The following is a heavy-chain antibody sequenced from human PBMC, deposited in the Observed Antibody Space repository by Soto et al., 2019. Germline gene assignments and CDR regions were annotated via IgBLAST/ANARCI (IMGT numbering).Heavy chain of an antibody. D-gene: IGHD3-10*01. Sequence: SETLSLTCTVSGGSISSSSYYWGWIRQPPGKGLEWIGSIYYSGSTYYNPSLKSRVTISVDTSKNQFSLKLSSVTAADTAVYYCARLFEGFGESLANDYWGQGTLVTVSS. J-gene: IGHJ4*02. V-gene: IGHV4-39*01. CDR3: ARLFEGFGESLANDY. CDR2: IYYSGST. CDR1: GGSISSSSYY.